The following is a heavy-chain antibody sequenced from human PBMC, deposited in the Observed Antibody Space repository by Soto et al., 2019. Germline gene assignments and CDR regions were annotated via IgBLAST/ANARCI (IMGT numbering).Heavy chain of an antibody. CDR1: GFTFSSYA. Sequence: GGSLRLSCSASGFTFSSYAMHWVRQAPGKGLEYVSAISSNGGSTYYADSVKGRFTISRDNSKNTLYLQMSSLRAEDTAVYYCVKGYDFWSGYVDYWGQGTLVTVSS. D-gene: IGHD3-3*01. CDR2: ISSNGGST. J-gene: IGHJ4*02. CDR3: VKGYDFWSGYVDY. V-gene: IGHV3-64D*08.